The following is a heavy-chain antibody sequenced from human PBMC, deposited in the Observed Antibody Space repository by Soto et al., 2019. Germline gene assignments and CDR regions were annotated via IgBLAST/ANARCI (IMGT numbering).Heavy chain of an antibody. Sequence: QVQLVQSGAEEKKPGASVKVSCKASGYTFTSYSMHWVRQAPGQRLEWMGGINAGNGNTKYSQKFQGRVTITRDTSTSTAYMELSSLRSEDTAVYYCAGNHLGTTPYSMDVWGQGTTVTVSS. D-gene: IGHD1-7*01. CDR3: AGNHLGTTPYSMDV. CDR1: GYTFTSYS. J-gene: IGHJ6*02. CDR2: INAGNGNT. V-gene: IGHV1-3*05.